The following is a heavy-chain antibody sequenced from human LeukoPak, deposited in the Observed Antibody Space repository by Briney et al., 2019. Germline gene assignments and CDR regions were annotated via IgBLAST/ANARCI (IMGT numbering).Heavy chain of an antibody. CDR2: MNPNSGST. D-gene: IGHD3-10*01. V-gene: IGHV1-8*01. CDR1: GYTFTSYD. CDR3: ARAVRGVIASYYYYGMDV. Sequence: ASVKVSCKASGYTFTSYDINWVRQATGQGLEWMGWMNPNSGSTGYAQKFQGRVTMTRNTSISTAYMELSSLRSEDTAVYYCARAVRGVIASYYYYGMDVRGQGTTVTVSS. J-gene: IGHJ6*02.